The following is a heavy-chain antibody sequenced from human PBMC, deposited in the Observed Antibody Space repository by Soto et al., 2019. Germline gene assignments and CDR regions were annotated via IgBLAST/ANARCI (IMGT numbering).Heavy chain of an antibody. CDR2: ISYDGSNK. V-gene: IGHV3-30*18. CDR3: AKVGSHSSSPDY. CDR1: GFTFSSYG. J-gene: IGHJ4*02. Sequence: QVQLVESGGGVVQPGRSLRLSCAASGFTFSSYGMHWVRQAPGKGLEWVAVISYDGSNKYYADSVKGRFTISRDNSKNTLYLQMNSLRAADTAVYYCAKVGSHSSSPDYWGQGTLVTVSS. D-gene: IGHD6-13*01.